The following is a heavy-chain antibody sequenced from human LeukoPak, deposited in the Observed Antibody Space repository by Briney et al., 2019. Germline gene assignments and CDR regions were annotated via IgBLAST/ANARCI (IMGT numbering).Heavy chain of an antibody. D-gene: IGHD3-10*01. CDR2: INSGGNNI. J-gene: IGHJ2*01. Sequence: PGGSLRLSCAGSGFTFSIYEMNWVRQAPGKGLEWVSYINSGGNNINHADSVKGRFTTSRDNAKNSLYLQMSSLRVEDTAFYYCARETSLGDFDLWGRGTLVTVSS. CDR3: ARETSLGDFDL. V-gene: IGHV3-48*03. CDR1: GFTFSIYE.